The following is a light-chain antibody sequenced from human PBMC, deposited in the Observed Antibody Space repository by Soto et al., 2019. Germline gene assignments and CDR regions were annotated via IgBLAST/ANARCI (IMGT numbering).Light chain of an antibody. CDR1: QSASGSY. J-gene: IGKJ1*01. CDR3: QQRSNWPWT. Sequence: EIVLTQSPGTLSLSPGERATLSCRASQSASGSYLAWYQQKPGQAPRLLIYDASNRATGIPGRFSGSGSGTDFTLTISSLEPEDFAVYYCQQRSNWPWTFGQGTKVEIK. CDR2: DAS. V-gene: IGKV3D-20*02.